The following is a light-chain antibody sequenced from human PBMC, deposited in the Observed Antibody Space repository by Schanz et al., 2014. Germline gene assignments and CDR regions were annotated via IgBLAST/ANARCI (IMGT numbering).Light chain of an antibody. V-gene: IGKV3-20*01. J-gene: IGKJ2*01. Sequence: EIVLTQSPGTLSLSPGERATLSCRASQSVNSDYLAWYQQRPGQAPRLLIHDASNRAPGIPARFSGSGAGTAFTHTISSLQSDDFAVYYCHQYGRSPLYTFGQGTKLEIK. CDR2: DAS. CDR1: QSVNSDY. CDR3: HQYGRSPLYT.